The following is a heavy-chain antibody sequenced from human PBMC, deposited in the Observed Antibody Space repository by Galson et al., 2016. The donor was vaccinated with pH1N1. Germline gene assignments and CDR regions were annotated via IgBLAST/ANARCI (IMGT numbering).Heavy chain of an antibody. V-gene: IGHV3-30*04. CDR2: ISYDGINQ. Sequence: SLRLSCAASGFTFSRYAMHWVRQAPGKGLEWVAIISYDGINQYYADSAKGRFTISRDNSKNTVYLQMNSLRSEDAAHYHCARDFGEVPSETHWAYNWFDPWGQGTLVTVSS. CDR3: ARDFGEVPSETHWAYNWFDP. CDR1: GFTFSRYA. D-gene: IGHD4-17*01. J-gene: IGHJ5*02.